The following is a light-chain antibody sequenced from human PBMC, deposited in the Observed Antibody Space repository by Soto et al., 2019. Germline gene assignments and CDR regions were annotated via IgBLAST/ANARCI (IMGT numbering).Light chain of an antibody. CDR2: GAS. CDR3: DQYGSPLT. J-gene: IGKJ4*01. CDR1: QRVSSSY. V-gene: IGKV3-20*01. Sequence: EIVLTQSPGTPSLPPGERATLACRASQRVSSSYLALYQQKPGQAPRLLIYGASSRAAGIPDRFSGSGSGRAFTLNISRLEPEDFAAYDWDQYGSPLTFGGGTKVEVK.